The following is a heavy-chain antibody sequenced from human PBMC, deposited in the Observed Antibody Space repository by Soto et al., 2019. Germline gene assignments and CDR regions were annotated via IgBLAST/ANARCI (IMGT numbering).Heavy chain of an antibody. CDR1: GFTFSSSE. J-gene: IGHJ3*01. CDR2: IHPSGQPI. D-gene: IGHD1-26*01. CDR3: ARRASR. V-gene: IGHV3-48*03. Sequence: GSLRLSCAVSGFTFSSSEMYWVRQAPGKGLEWISYIHPSGQPIFYADSVKGRFTISRDNANNSLFPQMNSLRAEDTAVYYCARRASRWGQGTMVTVSS.